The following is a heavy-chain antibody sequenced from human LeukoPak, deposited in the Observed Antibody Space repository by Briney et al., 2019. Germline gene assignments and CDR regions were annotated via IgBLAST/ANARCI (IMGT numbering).Heavy chain of an antibody. CDR1: GFTFSTYG. CDR2: IRYDGSNK. CDR3: AKDFSSSWYFVYWYFDL. D-gene: IGHD6-13*01. V-gene: IGHV3-30*02. J-gene: IGHJ2*01. Sequence: GGSLRLSCAASGFTFSTYGMLWVRQAPGQGPEWVALIRYDGSNKYYADSVKGRFTISRDNSKNTLYLQMNSLRAEDTAVYYCAKDFSSSWYFVYWYFDLWGRGTLVTVSS.